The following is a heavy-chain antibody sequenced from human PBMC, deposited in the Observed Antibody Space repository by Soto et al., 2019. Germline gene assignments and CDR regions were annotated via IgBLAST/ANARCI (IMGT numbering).Heavy chain of an antibody. CDR3: AKRGPLGFCASTSCYAFDY. V-gene: IGHV3-23*01. J-gene: IGHJ4*02. CDR1: GFTFAGYA. Sequence: PGGSLRLSCAASGFTFAGYAMTWVRQAPGKGLEWVSSISGSGGNTYYADSVKGRFTVSRDNPENTLYLQMNSLRVEDTAIYYCAKRGPLGFCASTSCYAFDYWGPGALVTVSS. CDR2: ISGSGGNT. D-gene: IGHD2-2*01.